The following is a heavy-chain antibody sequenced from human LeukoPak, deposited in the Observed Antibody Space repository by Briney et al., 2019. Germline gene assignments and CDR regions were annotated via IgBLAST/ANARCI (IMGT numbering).Heavy chain of an antibody. V-gene: IGHV4-30-2*01. D-gene: IGHD5-12*01. CDR3: ASRRGYSGYDLHY. Sequence: PLETLSLTFAVSGGSIRRGGFSWSLIRQPPGEGLGGIGYIYHSGSTYYNPSLKSRVTISVDRSKNQFSLKLSSVTAADTAVYYCASRRGYSGYDLHYWGQGTLVTVSS. CDR2: IYHSGST. J-gene: IGHJ4*02. CDR1: GGSIRRGGFS.